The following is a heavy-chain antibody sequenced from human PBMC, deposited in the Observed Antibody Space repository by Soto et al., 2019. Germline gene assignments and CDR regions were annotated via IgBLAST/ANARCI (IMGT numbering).Heavy chain of an antibody. CDR3: VRVRIGAPTRYFDY. J-gene: IGHJ4*02. V-gene: IGHV3-72*01. CDR2: VKNKANNYNT. CDR1: GFTFSDHY. D-gene: IGHD2-21*01. Sequence: EVQLVESGGGLVQPGGSLRLSCAASGFTFSDHYMDWIRQAPGKGLEWVGRVKNKANNYNTDYAASVKGRFTISRDDSKSSLFLQMKSLRSDDTAVYHCVRVRIGAPTRYFDYWGQATLVTVSS.